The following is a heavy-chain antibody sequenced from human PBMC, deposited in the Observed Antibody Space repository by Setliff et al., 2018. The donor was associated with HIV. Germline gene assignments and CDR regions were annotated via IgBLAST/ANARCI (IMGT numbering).Heavy chain of an antibody. Sequence: PSETLSLTCNVSGDSINTDNYYWGWIRQPPGKGLEWIGSFHYSGSTSYNPSLRSRVTISVDTSKNQFSLKLSSVTAADTAVYYCATLNMVRGANDWGQGTLVTVSS. CDR1: GDSINTDNYY. J-gene: IGHJ4*02. CDR2: FHYSGST. D-gene: IGHD3-10*01. CDR3: ATLNMVRGAND. V-gene: IGHV4-39*01.